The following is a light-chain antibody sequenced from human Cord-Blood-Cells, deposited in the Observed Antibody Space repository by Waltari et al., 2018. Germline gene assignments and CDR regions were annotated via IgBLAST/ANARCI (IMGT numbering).Light chain of an antibody. CDR2: AAS. Sequence: DIQMTQSPSSLSAPVGARVTCTCRAGQGISNYLACYQQKPGKVPKLLIYAASTLQSGVPSRFSGSGSGTDFTLTISSLQPEDVATYYCQKYNSAPLTFGGGTKVEIK. V-gene: IGKV1-27*01. CDR1: QGISNY. J-gene: IGKJ4*01. CDR3: QKYNSAPLT.